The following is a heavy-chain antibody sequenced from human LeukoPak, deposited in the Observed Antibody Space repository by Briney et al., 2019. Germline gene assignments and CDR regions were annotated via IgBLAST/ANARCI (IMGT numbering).Heavy chain of an antibody. V-gene: IGHV3-23*01. D-gene: IGHD5-24*01. CDR1: GFTFNSYA. Sequence: GGSQRLSCAASGFTFNSYAMIWVRQAPGKGLESTSSISTTGDRTYYADSVKGRFAISRDNSKNTLYLQMNSLRAEDTAVYYCAKILERELQYYYYGMDVWGQGTSVTVSS. CDR2: ISTTGDRT. CDR3: AKILERELQYYYYGMDV. J-gene: IGHJ6*02.